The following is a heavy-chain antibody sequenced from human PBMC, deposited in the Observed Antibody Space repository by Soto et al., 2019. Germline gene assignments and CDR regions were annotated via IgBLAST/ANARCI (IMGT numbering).Heavy chain of an antibody. D-gene: IGHD6-19*01. J-gene: IGHJ4*02. CDR3: ARINNSAWQPIDY. V-gene: IGHV4-39*07. CDR2: IYYSGST. Sequence: PSEPLSLTRTVSGGSIRSSTYYWGRIRQPPGKGLEWIGSIYYSGSTHYNPSLKRRVTMSVDTSTNQFSLKLNSVTAADTAVYYCARINNSAWQPIDYWGQGTLVTVSS. CDR1: GGSIRSSTYY.